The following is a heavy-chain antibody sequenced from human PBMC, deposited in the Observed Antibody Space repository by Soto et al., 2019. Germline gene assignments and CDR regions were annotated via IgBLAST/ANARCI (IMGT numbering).Heavy chain of an antibody. CDR2: VSAYNGNT. J-gene: IGHJ4*02. Sequence: QVQLVQSGAEVKKPGASVKVSCKASGYTFTSYGISWVRQAPGQGLEWMGWVSAYNGNTNYAQKLQGRVTMTTDTATSTASMELRSRRSDDTAVYYCARTPPLEPVHFDYWGQGTLVTVSS. CDR3: ARTPPLEPVHFDY. CDR1: GYTFTSYG. D-gene: IGHD2-15*01. V-gene: IGHV1-18*01.